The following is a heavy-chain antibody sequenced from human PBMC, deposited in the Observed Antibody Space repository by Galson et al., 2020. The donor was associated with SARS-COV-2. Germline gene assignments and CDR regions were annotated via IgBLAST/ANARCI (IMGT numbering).Heavy chain of an antibody. CDR2: IYSSGST. J-gene: IGHJ6*02. CDR1: GASIRSGGFY. CDR3: AREDGSGGRYFYGMDV. Sequence: SQTLSLTCTVSGASIRSGGFYWSWLRQHPGKGLEWIGYIYSSGSTHYNPSLKTRVIILVDMSKNHFSLRLSSVTAADTAVYYCAREDGSGGRYFYGMDVWGQGTTVTVSS. D-gene: IGHD3-10*01. V-gene: IGHV4-31*03.